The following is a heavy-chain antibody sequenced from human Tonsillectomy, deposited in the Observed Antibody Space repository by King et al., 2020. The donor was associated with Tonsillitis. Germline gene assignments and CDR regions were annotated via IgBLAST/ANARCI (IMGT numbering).Heavy chain of an antibody. V-gene: IGHV3-74*01. CDR1: GFTFSSYW. CDR3: ARETQAYYYYMDV. Sequence: VQLVESGGGLVQPGGSLRHSCAASGFTFSSYWMHWVRQAPGKGLVWVSRVSSDGSSTNYADSVKGRFTISRDNAKNTLYLQMNSLRAEDTAVYYCARETQAYYYYMDVWGKGTTVTVSS. J-gene: IGHJ6*03. CDR2: VSSDGSST.